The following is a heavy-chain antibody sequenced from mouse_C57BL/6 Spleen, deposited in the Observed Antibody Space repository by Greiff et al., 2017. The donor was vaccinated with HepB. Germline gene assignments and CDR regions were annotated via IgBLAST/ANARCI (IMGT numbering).Heavy chain of an antibody. J-gene: IGHJ1*03. D-gene: IGHD1-1*01. CDR3: ARFPIYGSSYDWYFDV. V-gene: IGHV1-39*01. Sequence: QLQESGPELVKPGASVKISCKASGYSFTDYNMNWVKQSNGKSLEWIGVINPNYGTTSYNQKFKGKATLTVDQSSSTAYMQLNSLTSEDSAVYYFARFPIYGSSYDWYFDVWGTGTTVTVSS. CDR1: GYSFTDYN. CDR2: INPNYGTT.